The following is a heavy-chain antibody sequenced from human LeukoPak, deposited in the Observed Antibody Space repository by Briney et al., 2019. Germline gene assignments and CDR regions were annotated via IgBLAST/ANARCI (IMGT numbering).Heavy chain of an antibody. J-gene: IGHJ1*01. CDR3: VRGDSNSTILSAEYFQH. CDR2: INTDGRTT. CDR1: GFTFSSYW. V-gene: IGHV3-74*01. D-gene: IGHD2/OR15-2a*01. Sequence: GGSLRLSCVSSGFTFSSYWMHWVRQAPGKGLVWVSRINTDGRTTTYADSVKGRFTISRDNAKNTLYLQMNSLRAENTAVYYCVRGDSNSTILSAEYFQHWGQGTLVTVSS.